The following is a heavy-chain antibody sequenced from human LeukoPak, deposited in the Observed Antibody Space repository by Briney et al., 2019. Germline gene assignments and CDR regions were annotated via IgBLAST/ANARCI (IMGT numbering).Heavy chain of an antibody. Sequence: GGSLRLSCAASGFSFRSYWMHWVRQVAGKGLVWVSRISFDGSSTSYADSVKGRFTISRDNAKNTMYLQVNSLRAEDTAVYYCAKDSFVAGMYYGMDVWGRGTTVTVSS. CDR2: ISFDGSST. D-gene: IGHD2-21*01. CDR1: GFSFRSYW. CDR3: AKDSFVAGMYYGMDV. V-gene: IGHV3-74*01. J-gene: IGHJ6*02.